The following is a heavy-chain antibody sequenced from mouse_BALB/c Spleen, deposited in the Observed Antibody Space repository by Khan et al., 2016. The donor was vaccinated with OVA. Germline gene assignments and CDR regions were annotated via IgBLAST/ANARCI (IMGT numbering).Heavy chain of an antibody. Sequence: EVKLLESGPGLVKPSQSLSLTCTVTGYSITSDYAWNWIRQFPGNKLEWMGYISYSGSTSYHPSLKSRISITRDTSKNQFFLQLNSVTTEDTATYYCARGRTYWGQGTSVTVSS. CDR1: GYSITSDYA. V-gene: IGHV3-2*02. CDR2: ISYSGST. J-gene: IGHJ4*01. CDR3: ARGRTY.